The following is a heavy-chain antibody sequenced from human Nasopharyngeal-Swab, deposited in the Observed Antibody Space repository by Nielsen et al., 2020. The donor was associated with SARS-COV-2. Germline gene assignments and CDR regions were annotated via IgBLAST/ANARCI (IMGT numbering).Heavy chain of an antibody. J-gene: IGHJ6*02. CDR2: TSSDGSEN. Sequence: SVSSACAGVGFTFSGYGIHWVRQAPGKGLAWVAVTSSDGSENYYADSLKGRFTISRDNSKNTLYLQMNSLRAEDTAVYYCARAAVKYEYLTGYSWSYHYYGMDVWGQGTTVTVSS. D-gene: IGHD3-9*01. CDR1: GFTFSGYG. V-gene: IGHV3-30*03. CDR3: ARAAVKYEYLTGYSWSYHYYGMDV.